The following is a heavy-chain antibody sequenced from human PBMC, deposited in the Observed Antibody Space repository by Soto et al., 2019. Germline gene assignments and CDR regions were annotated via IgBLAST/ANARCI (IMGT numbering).Heavy chain of an antibody. Sequence: ASVKVSCKASGYTFTSYGISWVRQAPGQGLEWMGWISAYNGNTNYAQKLQGRVTMTTDTSTSTAYMELRSLRSDDTAVYYCARDPGDYYYDSSGYYYLFDYWGQGTLVTVSS. CDR3: ARDPGDYYYDSSGYYYLFDY. CDR1: GYTFTSYG. CDR2: ISAYNGNT. J-gene: IGHJ4*02. D-gene: IGHD3-22*01. V-gene: IGHV1-18*04.